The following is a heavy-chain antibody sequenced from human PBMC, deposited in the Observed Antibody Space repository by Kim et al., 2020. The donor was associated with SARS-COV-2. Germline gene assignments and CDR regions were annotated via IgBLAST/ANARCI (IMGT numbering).Heavy chain of an antibody. V-gene: IGHV3-74*01. J-gene: IGHJ3*02. D-gene: IGHD5-12*01. CDR3: ARENIATIPGTFDI. CDR1: GLSLTGHW. Sequence: GGSLRLSCAASGLSLTGHWMHWVRHAPGKGLLWVARLLSDGTTTDYADSVKGRFTISRDHTKNTLYLQMSSLRAEDTAVYYCARENIATIPGTFDIWG. CDR2: LLSDGTTT.